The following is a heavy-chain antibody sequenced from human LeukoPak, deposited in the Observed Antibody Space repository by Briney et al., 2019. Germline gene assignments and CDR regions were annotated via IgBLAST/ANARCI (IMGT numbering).Heavy chain of an antibody. CDR1: GFTFSDHY. J-gene: IGHJ4*02. D-gene: IGHD1/OR15-1a*01. CDR2: IKEDGNEE. CDR3: ARWNNDWEFDY. V-gene: IGHV3-7*05. Sequence: GGSLRLSCAVSGFTFSDHYMDWVRQAPGKGLEWVAHIKEDGNEEYYVDSVKGRFTISRDNAKNSLYLQMNSLRAEDTAVFYCARWNNDWEFDYWGQGTLVSVSS.